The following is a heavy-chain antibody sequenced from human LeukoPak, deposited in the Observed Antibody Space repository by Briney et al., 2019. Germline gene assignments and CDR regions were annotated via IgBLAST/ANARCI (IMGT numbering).Heavy chain of an antibody. CDR1: RDSFSSNSAA. V-gene: IGHV6-1*01. CDR2: TYYRSKWYN. Sequence: SQTLSLTCAISRDSFSSNSAAWNWIRQSPSRGLEWLGRTYYRSKWYNDYAVSVKSRITINPDTSKNQFSLQLNSVTPEDTAVYYCARDMAPDYYDSSGYQVGFDYWGQGTLVTVSS. D-gene: IGHD3-22*01. CDR3: ARDMAPDYYDSSGYQVGFDY. J-gene: IGHJ4*02.